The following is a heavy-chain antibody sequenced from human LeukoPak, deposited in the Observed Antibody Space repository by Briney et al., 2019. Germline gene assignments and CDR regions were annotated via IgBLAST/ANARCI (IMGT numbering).Heavy chain of an antibody. CDR3: ARDSVSWARLNWFDP. J-gene: IGHJ5*02. CDR2: ISAYNCNT. Sequence: ASVKVSCKASGYTFTSYGISWVRQAPGQPLEWMGWISAYNCNTNYAQKLQGRVTMTTDTSTSTAYMDLRSLRSDDTAVYYCARDSVSWARLNWFDPWGQRTLVTDSS. D-gene: IGHD6-13*01. V-gene: IGHV1-18*01. CDR1: GYTFTSYG.